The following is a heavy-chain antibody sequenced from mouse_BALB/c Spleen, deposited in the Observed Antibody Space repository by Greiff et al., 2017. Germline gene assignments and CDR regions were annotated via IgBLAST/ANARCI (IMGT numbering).Heavy chain of an antibody. V-gene: IGHV2-9*02. CDR2: IWAGGST. Sequence: VMLVESGPGLVAPSQSLSITCTVSGFSLTSYGVHWVRQPPGKGLEWLGVIWAGGSTNYNSALMSRLSISKDNSKSQVFLKMNSLQTDDTAMYYCARGDGYWFAYWGQGTLVTVSA. CDR3: ARGDGYWFAY. J-gene: IGHJ3*01. D-gene: IGHD3-3*01. CDR1: GFSLTSYG.